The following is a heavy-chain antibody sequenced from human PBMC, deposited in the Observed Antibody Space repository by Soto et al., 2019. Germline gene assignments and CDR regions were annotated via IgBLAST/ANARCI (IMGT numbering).Heavy chain of an antibody. V-gene: IGHV1-46*01. CDR2: INPSGGST. J-gene: IGHJ3*02. CDR3: ARVYDFWSGPTGAFDI. D-gene: IGHD3-3*01. CDR1: GYTFTSYY. Sequence: ASVKVCCKASGYTFTSYYMHWVRQAPGQGLEWMGIINPSGGSTSYAQKFQGRVTMTRDTSTSTVYMELSSPRSEDTAVYYCARVYDFWSGPTGAFDIWGQGTMVTVSS.